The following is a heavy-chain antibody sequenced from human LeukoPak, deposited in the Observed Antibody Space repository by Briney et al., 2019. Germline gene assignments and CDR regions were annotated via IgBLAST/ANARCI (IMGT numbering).Heavy chain of an antibody. Sequence: ASVKVSCKASGYTFTGYYMHWVRQAPGQGLEWMGWINPNSGGTNYAQKFQGRVTMTRDTSISTAYMELSRLRSDDTAVDYCAREAAAAGENYFDYWGQGTLVTVSS. D-gene: IGHD6-13*01. V-gene: IGHV1-2*02. CDR2: INPNSGGT. J-gene: IGHJ4*02. CDR3: AREAAAAGENYFDY. CDR1: GYTFTGYY.